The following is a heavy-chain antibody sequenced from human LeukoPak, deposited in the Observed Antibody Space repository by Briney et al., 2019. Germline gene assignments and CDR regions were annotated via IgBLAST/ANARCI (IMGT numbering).Heavy chain of an antibody. CDR2: ISASGGNT. V-gene: IGHV3-23*01. J-gene: IGHJ4*02. Sequence: GGSLRLSCAAAGFTFSSYAMSWVRQAPGKGLEWVSVISASGGNTYYADSVKGRFTISRDNSKNILYLQVSSLTAEDTAIYFCAKDPKYFDYWGQGTLVTVSS. CDR3: AKDPKYFDY. CDR1: GFTFSSYA.